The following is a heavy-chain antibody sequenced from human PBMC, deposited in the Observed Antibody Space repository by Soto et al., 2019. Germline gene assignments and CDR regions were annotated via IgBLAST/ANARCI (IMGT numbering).Heavy chain of an antibody. V-gene: IGHV3-53*01. Sequence: GSLKLSSAVSGCIISDNYMSLVREAAGKGVEWGSVIYRCDATLYSDSVRGRFTISRDNSKNTVYLQMNSLRTDDTAVYYCARDRSDSSRADSFDIWGQGTMVTVSS. J-gene: IGHJ3*02. D-gene: IGHD6-6*01. CDR3: ARDRSDSSRADSFDI. CDR2: IYRCDAT. CDR1: GCIISDNY.